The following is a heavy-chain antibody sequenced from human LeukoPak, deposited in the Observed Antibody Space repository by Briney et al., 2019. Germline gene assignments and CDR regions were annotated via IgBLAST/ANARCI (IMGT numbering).Heavy chain of an antibody. J-gene: IGHJ5*02. V-gene: IGHV1-69*04. Sequence: GASVKVSCKASGGTFSSYAISWVRQAPGQGLEWMGRIIPILGIANYAQKFQGRVTITADKSTSTAYMELSSLRSEDTAVYYCARGAGAAAGMSPWGQGTLVTVSS. D-gene: IGHD6-13*01. CDR2: IIPILGIA. CDR3: ARGAGAAAGMSP. CDR1: GGTFSSYA.